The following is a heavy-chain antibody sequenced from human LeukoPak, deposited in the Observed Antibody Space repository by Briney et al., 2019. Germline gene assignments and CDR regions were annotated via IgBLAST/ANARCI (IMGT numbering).Heavy chain of an antibody. D-gene: IGHD3-22*01. CDR1: GFTFSSYE. Sequence: GGSLRLSCAASGFTFSSYEMNWVRQAPGKGLEWVSYISSSGSTIYYADSVKGRFTISRDNAKNSLYLQMNSLRAEDMALYYCAKGDDSSGYNFDYWGQGTLVTVSS. CDR3: AKGDDSSGYNFDY. V-gene: IGHV3-48*03. CDR2: ISSSGSTI. J-gene: IGHJ4*02.